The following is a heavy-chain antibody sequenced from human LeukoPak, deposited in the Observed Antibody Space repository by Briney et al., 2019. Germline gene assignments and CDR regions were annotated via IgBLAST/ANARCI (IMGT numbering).Heavy chain of an antibody. D-gene: IGHD3-9*01. J-gene: IGHJ4*02. Sequence: SETLSLTCTVSGDSISTYYWTWIRQPPQQGLEWIAYIHYSGTTNYNPSLKSRVTISVDSSKNQFSLNLSSVTAADTAVYYCARFHISTGSFDFWGQGTLVTVSS. CDR1: GDSISTYY. CDR3: ARFHISTGSFDF. CDR2: IHYSGTT. V-gene: IGHV4-59*01.